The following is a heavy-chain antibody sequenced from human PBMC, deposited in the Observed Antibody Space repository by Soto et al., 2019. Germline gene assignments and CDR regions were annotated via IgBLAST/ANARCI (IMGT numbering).Heavy chain of an antibody. Sequence: QVQLQESGPGLVKPSQTLSLTCTVSGGSISSGGYYWSWIRQHPGKGLEWIGYIYYSGSTYYNPSLKSGVTIAVDTSKNQFSLKLSSVTAADTAVYYCARDSWRFGVVIQGGGMDVWGQGTTVTVSS. D-gene: IGHD3-3*01. V-gene: IGHV4-31*03. CDR1: GGSISSGGYY. J-gene: IGHJ6*02. CDR2: IYYSGST. CDR3: ARDSWRFGVVIQGGGMDV.